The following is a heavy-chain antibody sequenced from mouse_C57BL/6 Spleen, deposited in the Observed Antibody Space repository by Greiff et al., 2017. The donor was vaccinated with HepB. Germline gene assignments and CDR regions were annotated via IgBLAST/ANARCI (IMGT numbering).Heavy chain of an antibody. V-gene: IGHV1-5*01. CDR1: GYTFTSYW. CDR3: TRRSSSGDYYAMDY. Sequence: EVQLQQSGTVLARPGASVKMSCKTSGYTFTSYWMHWVKQRPGQGLEWIGAIYPGNSDTSYNQKFKGKAKLTAVTSASTAYMELSSLTNEDSAVYYCTRRSSSGDYYAMDYWGQGTSVTVSS. CDR2: IYPGNSDT. D-gene: IGHD3-2*02. J-gene: IGHJ4*01.